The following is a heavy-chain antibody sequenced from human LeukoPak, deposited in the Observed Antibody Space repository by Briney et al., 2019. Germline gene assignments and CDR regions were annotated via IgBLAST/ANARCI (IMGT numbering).Heavy chain of an antibody. J-gene: IGHJ3*02. CDR1: GGTFSSYA. D-gene: IGHD3-22*01. V-gene: IGHV1-69*05. CDR2: IIPIFGTA. Sequence: SVKVSCKASGGTFSSYAISWVRQAPGQGLKWMGRIIPIFGTANYAQKFQGRVTITTDESTSTAYMELSSLRSEDTAVYYCARSRLSHYDSSMLSFDIWGQGTMVTVSS. CDR3: ARSRLSHYDSSMLSFDI.